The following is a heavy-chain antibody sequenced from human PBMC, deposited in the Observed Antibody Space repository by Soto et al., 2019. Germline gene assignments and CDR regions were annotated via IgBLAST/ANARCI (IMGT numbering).Heavy chain of an antibody. D-gene: IGHD6-13*01. J-gene: IGHJ5*02. Sequence: QVQLQESGPGLVKPSQTLSLTCTVSGGSISSGDYYWSWIRQPPGKGLEWIGYIFYSGNTYYNPSLKSRVSISVDTSKNQFSLKLSYVTAADTDVYYCARDRGSSWMYKWFDPWGQGTLVTVSS. CDR3: ARDRGSSWMYKWFDP. CDR2: IFYSGNT. CDR1: GGSISSGDYY. V-gene: IGHV4-30-4*01.